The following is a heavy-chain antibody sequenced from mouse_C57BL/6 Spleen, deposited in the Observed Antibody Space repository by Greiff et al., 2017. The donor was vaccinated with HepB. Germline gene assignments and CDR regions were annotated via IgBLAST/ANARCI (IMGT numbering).Heavy chain of an antibody. Sequence: EVKLQESGPGLVKPSQSLSLTCSVTGYSITSGYYWNWIRQFPGNKLEWMGYISYDGSNNYNPYLKNRISITRDTSKNQFFLKLNSVTTEDTATYYCAREGGLGLPFDYWGQGTTLTVSS. CDR2: ISYDGSN. D-gene: IGHD4-1*01. J-gene: IGHJ2*01. V-gene: IGHV3-6*01. CDR3: AREGGLGLPFDY. CDR1: GYSITSGYY.